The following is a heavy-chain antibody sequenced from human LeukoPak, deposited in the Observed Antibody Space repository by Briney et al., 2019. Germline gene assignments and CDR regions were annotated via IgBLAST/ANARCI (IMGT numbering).Heavy chain of an antibody. CDR2: ISYSGST. D-gene: IGHD5-18*01. V-gene: IGHV4-31*03. J-gene: IGHJ6*02. Sequence: SQTLSLTCTVSGGSISSGGYYWSWIRQHPGKGLEWIGYISYSGSTYYNPSLKSRITISVDTSKNQFSLQLNSVTPEDTAVYYCARAVRYSYGLYYYYYGMDVWGQGTTVTVSS. CDR1: GGSISSGGYY. CDR3: ARAVRYSYGLYYYYYGMDV.